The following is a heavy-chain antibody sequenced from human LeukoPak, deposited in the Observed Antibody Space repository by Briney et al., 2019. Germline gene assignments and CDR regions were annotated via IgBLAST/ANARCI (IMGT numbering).Heavy chain of an antibody. CDR3: AKADYYDSSGYYIYYYYGMDV. V-gene: IGHV3-7*03. CDR2: IKEDGSER. D-gene: IGHD3-22*01. J-gene: IGHJ6*02. CDR1: AFIFSGHW. Sequence: PGGSLRLSCEGSAFIFSGHWMNWVRQTPGKGLEWVASIKEDGSERQYVDSVKGRFSISRDNTKGSLFLQLNSLRAEDTAVYYCAKADYYDSSGYYIYYYYGMDVWGQGTTVTVSS.